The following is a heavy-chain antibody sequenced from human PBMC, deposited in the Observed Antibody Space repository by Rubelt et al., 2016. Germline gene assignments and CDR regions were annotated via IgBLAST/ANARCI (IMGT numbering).Heavy chain of an antibody. CDR3: ARDESAMATAYLDY. CDR2: ISYDGNNK. V-gene: IGHV3-30*04. D-gene: IGHD5-24*01. CDR1: GFTFSSYA. J-gene: IGHJ4*02. Sequence: VLPGGSLRLSCAASGFTFSSYAMSWVRQAPGKGLEWAAVISYDGNNKYYADSVKGRFTISRDNSKNTLYLQMNSLRGEDTAVYYCARDESAMATAYLDYWGQGTLVTVSS.